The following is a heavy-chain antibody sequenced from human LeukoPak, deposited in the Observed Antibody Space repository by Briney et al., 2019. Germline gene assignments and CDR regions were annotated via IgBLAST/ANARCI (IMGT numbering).Heavy chain of an antibody. CDR1: GFTFSNAW. CDR3: TTPRLGSDAFEI. CDR2: IKSKTDGGTT. D-gene: IGHD6-19*01. V-gene: IGHV3-15*01. J-gene: IGHJ3*02. Sequence: KPGGSLRLSCAASGFTFSNAWMSWVRQAPGKGLEWVGRIKSKTDGGTTDYAAPVKGRFTISRDDSRNTLYLQMNSLKTEDTAVYYCTTPRLGSDAFEIWGQGTMVTVSS.